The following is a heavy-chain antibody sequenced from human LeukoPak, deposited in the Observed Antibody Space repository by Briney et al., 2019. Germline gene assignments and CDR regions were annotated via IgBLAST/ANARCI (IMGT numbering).Heavy chain of an antibody. CDR3: AGTIPPTRAFDI. Sequence: SETLSLTCTVSGGSISSGGYYWSWIRQHPGKGLEWIGYIYYSGSTYYNPSLKSRVTISVDTSKNQFSLKLSSVTAADTAVYYCAGTIPPTRAFDIWGQGTMVTVSS. J-gene: IGHJ3*02. D-gene: IGHD2-21*01. CDR1: GGSISSGGYY. V-gene: IGHV4-31*03. CDR2: IYYSGST.